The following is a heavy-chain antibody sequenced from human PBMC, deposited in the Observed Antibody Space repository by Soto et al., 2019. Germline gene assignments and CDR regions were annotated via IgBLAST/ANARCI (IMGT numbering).Heavy chain of an antibody. J-gene: IGHJ4*02. CDR1: GYTFTAYG. V-gene: IGHV1-18*01. Sequence: QVQLVQSGAEVKKPGSSVKVSCSASGYTFTAYGISWVRQAPGQGLEWMGWISPYNGNTNYAQKFQGRLTMTTDTSTRIAYMDLRSLRSDDTAVYYCARDQELGAVALMSSRDDFDYWGQGALVTVSS. CDR3: ARDQELGAVALMSSRDDFDY. CDR2: ISPYNGNT. D-gene: IGHD6-19*01.